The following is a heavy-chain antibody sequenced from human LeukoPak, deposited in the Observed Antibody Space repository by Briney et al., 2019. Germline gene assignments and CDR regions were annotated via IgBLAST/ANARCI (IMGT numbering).Heavy chain of an antibody. CDR1: GGSISSYY. V-gene: IGHV4-59*01. Sequence: PSETLSLTCTVSGGSISSYYWSWIRQPPGKGLEWIGYIYYSGSTNYNPSLKSRVTISVDTSKNQFSLKLSSVTAADTAVYYCARAAPNLYGDYGAFDYWGQGTLVTVSS. J-gene: IGHJ4*02. CDR2: IYYSGST. CDR3: ARAAPNLYGDYGAFDY. D-gene: IGHD4-17*01.